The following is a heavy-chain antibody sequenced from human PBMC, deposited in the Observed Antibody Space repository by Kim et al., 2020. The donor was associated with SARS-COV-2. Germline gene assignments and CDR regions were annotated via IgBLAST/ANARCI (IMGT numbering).Heavy chain of an antibody. CDR1: GFTFSSYA. CDR3: AKDGLGTITYYYYYYMDV. CDR2: ISGSGGST. D-gene: IGHD1-1*01. V-gene: IGHV3-23*01. J-gene: IGHJ6*03. Sequence: GGSLRLSCAASGFTFSSYAMSWVRQAPGKGLEWVSAISGSGGSTYYADSVKGRFTISRDNSKNTLYLQMNSLRAEDTAVYYCAKDGLGTITYYYYYYMDVWGKGTTVTVSS.